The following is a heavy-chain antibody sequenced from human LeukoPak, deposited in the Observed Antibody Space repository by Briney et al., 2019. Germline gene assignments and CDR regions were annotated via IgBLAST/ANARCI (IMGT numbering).Heavy chain of an antibody. CDR3: ARDYRGLFGGVIVPFDY. CDR2: INPSGGST. Sequence: GASVKVSCKASGYTFTSYYMHWVRQAPGQGLEWMGIINPSGGSTSYAQKFQGRVTMTRDTSTSTVYMELSSLRSEDTAVYYCARDYRGLFGGVIVPFDYWGQGTLVTVSS. D-gene: IGHD3-16*02. J-gene: IGHJ4*02. V-gene: IGHV1-46*01. CDR1: GYTFTSYY.